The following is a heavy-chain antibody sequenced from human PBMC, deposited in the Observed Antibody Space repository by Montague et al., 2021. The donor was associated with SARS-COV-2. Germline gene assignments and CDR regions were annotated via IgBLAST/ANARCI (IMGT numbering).Heavy chain of an antibody. CDR1: SEPISCFF. D-gene: IGHD2-15*01. J-gene: IGHJ4*02. Sequence: SETLSLTCSVSSEPISCFFLNWIRQPAGKGLEWIGRIYASGGTDYNPSLQSRVTMSVDTFKNQFSLKVNSVTAADTAMYYCARGVVGAAPVVDYWGRGTLVTVSS. CDR2: IYASGGT. V-gene: IGHV4-4*07. CDR3: ARGVVGAAPVVDY.